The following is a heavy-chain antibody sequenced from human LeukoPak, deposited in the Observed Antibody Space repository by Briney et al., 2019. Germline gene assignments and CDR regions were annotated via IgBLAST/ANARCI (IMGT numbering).Heavy chain of an antibody. D-gene: IGHD6-19*01. Sequence: ASVKVSCKASGYTFTSYYMHWVRQAPGQGLEWMGIINLSGGSTSYAQKFQGRVTMTRDTSTSTVYMELSSLRSEDTAVYYCARDGAWGSGWYGGLYNWFDPWGQGTLVTVSS. J-gene: IGHJ5*02. CDR2: INLSGGST. V-gene: IGHV1-46*01. CDR1: GYTFTSYY. CDR3: ARDGAWGSGWYGGLYNWFDP.